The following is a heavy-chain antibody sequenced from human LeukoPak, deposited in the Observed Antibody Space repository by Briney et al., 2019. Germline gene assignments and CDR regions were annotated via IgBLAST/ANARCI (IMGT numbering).Heavy chain of an antibody. CDR2: IYHSGST. Sequence: SQTLSLTCTVSGYSISSGYYWGWIRQPPGKGLEWIGNIYHSGSTYYNPSLKSRVTISVDTSKNQFSLKLSSVTAADTAVYYCAQQSLRSPDYWGQGTLVTVSS. CDR3: AQQSLRSPDY. CDR1: GYSISSGYY. J-gene: IGHJ4*02. D-gene: IGHD3-16*01. V-gene: IGHV4-38-2*02.